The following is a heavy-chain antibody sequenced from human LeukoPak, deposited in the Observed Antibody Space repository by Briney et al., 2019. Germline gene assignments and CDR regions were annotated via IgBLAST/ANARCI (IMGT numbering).Heavy chain of an antibody. V-gene: IGHV3-9*01. D-gene: IGHD1-26*01. CDR1: GFTFDDYA. CDR2: ISWNSGSI. CDR3: AKSSKWELLDGGFGY. J-gene: IGHJ4*02. Sequence: PGGSLRLSCAASGFTFDDYAMHWVRQAPGKGLEWVSGISWNSGSIGYADSVKGRFTISRDNAKNSLYLQMNSLRAEDTALYYCAKSSKWELLDGGFGYWGQGTLVTVSS.